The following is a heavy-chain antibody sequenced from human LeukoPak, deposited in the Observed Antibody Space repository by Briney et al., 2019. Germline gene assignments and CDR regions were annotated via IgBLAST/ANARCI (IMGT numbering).Heavy chain of an antibody. CDR3: ARLTETYDFWSRDRNNWFDP. V-gene: IGHV4-39*07. D-gene: IGHD3-3*01. CDR1: GGSISSSSYY. CDR2: IYYSGST. J-gene: IGHJ5*02. Sequence: SETLSLTCTVSGGSISSSSYYWGWIRQPPGKGLEWIGSIYYSGSTYYNPSLKSRVTISVDTSKNQFSLKLSSVTAADTAVYYYARLTETYDFWSRDRNNWFDPWDQGTLVTVSS.